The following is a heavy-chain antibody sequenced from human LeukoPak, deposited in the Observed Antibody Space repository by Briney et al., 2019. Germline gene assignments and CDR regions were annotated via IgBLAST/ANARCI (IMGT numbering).Heavy chain of an antibody. CDR1: GGSISSYY. CDR2: IYYSGST. D-gene: IGHD4-17*01. J-gene: IGHJ3*02. V-gene: IGHV4-59*08. CDR3: AAVTVLGAFDI. Sequence: SETLSLTCTVSGGSISSYYWSWIRQPPGKGLEWIGYIYYSGSTNYNPSLKSRVTISVDTSKYQFSLKLSSVTAADTAVYYCAAVTVLGAFDIWGQGTMVTVSS.